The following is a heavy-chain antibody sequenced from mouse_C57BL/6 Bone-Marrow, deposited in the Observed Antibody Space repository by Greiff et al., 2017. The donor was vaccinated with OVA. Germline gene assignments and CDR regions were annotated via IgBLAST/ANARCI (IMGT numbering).Heavy chain of an antibody. D-gene: IGHD1-1*01. CDR3: ARGDTTGPHY. V-gene: IGHV5-4*01. CDR2: ISDGGSYT. Sequence: DVHLVESGGDLVKPGGSLKLSCAASGFTFSSYGMSWVRQTPDKRLEWVATISDGGSYTYYPDNVKGRFTISRDNAKNNLYLQMSHLKSEDTAMYYCARGDTTGPHYWGQGATLTVSS. J-gene: IGHJ2*01. CDR1: GFTFSSYG.